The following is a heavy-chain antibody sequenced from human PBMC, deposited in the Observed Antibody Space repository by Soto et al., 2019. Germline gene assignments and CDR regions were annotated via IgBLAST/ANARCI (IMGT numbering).Heavy chain of an antibody. J-gene: IGHJ4*02. Sequence: ASVKVSCKASGYTFTIYEMYWVLQAPGQGLEWMGIISPSDGSTTYAQKFQGRVTMTRDTSTSTVYMELSSLRSEDTAVYYCARDRRDGYNTFDYWGQGTLVTVSS. V-gene: IGHV1-46*01. D-gene: IGHD5-12*01. CDR1: GYTFTIYE. CDR2: ISPSDGST. CDR3: ARDRRDGYNTFDY.